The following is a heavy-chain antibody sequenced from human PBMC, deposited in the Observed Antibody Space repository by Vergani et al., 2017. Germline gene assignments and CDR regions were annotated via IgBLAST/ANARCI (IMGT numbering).Heavy chain of an antibody. V-gene: IGHV3-9*01. Sequence: EVQLVVSGGGLVQPGRSLRLSCAASGFTFDDYAMHWVRQAPGKGLEWVSGISWNSGSIGYADSVKGRFTISRDNAKNSLYLQMNSLRAEDTALYYCAKGRSPDYYYYYDMDVWGKGTTVTVSS. CDR1: GFTFDDYA. CDR3: AKGRSPDYYYYYDMDV. CDR2: ISWNSGSI. J-gene: IGHJ6*03.